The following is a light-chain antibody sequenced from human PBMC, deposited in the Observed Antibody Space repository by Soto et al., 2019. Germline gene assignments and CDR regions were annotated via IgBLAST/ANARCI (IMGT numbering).Light chain of an antibody. CDR1: QSISSY. Sequence: DIQMTQSPSSLSASVGDRVTITCRASQSISSYLNWYQQKPGKAPKLLIYAASSLQSGVPSRFSGSGSGTDFTLTISGLQSEDVGIYYCQQYNTWQTFGQGTKVEI. V-gene: IGKV1-39*01. CDR2: AAS. J-gene: IGKJ1*01. CDR3: QQYNTWQT.